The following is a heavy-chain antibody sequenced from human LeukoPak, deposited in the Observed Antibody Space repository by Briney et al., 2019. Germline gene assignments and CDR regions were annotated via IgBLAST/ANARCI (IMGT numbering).Heavy chain of an antibody. D-gene: IGHD1-26*01. J-gene: IGHJ4*02. CDR3: AKDAYYY. CDR2: IRYDGSNK. Sequence: GGSLRFSCAASGFTFSCYGMHWVRQAPGKGLEWVAFIRYDGSNKYYVDSVKGRFTISSDNSKNTLYLQMNSLRVEDTAVYYCAKDAYYYWGQGTLVTVSS. CDR1: GFTFSCYG. V-gene: IGHV3-30*02.